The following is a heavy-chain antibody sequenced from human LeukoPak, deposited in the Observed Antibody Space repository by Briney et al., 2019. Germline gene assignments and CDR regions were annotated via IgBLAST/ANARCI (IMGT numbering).Heavy chain of an antibody. CDR3: ARVFELGVRGDDAFDI. J-gene: IGHJ3*02. D-gene: IGHD3-10*01. V-gene: IGHV5-51*01. CDR2: IYPGDSDT. CDR1: GYSFTSYW. Sequence: GESLKISCKCSGYSFTSYWIGWVRQMPGKGLEWMGIIYPGDSDTRYSPSFQGQVTISADKSISTAYLQWSSLKASDTAMYYCARVFELGVRGDDAFDIWGQGTMATISS.